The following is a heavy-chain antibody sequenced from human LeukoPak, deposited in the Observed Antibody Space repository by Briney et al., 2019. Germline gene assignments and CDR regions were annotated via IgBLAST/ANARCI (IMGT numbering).Heavy chain of an antibody. V-gene: IGHV1-69*05. J-gene: IGHJ4*02. CDR2: IIPKFGTA. D-gene: IGHD2-21*01. CDR1: GYTFNNYG. CDR3: ARDDSDIVASDH. Sequence: GASVRVSCKXSGYTFNNYGFSWVRQAPGQGLEWMGGIIPKFGTAHYAQKFQGRVTLTTDESTSTAYMEMSSLRSDDTAVYYCARDDSDIVASDHWGQGTRVTVSS.